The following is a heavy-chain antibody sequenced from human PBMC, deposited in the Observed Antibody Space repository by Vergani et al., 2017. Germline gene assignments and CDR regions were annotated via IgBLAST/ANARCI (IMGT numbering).Heavy chain of an antibody. J-gene: IGHJ6*02. CDR1: GFTFSSYG. Sequence: VQLVESGGGLVQPGRSLRLSCAASGFTFSSYGMHWVRQAPGKGLEWVAVIWYDGSNKYYADSVKGRFTISRDNSKNTLYLQMNSLRAEDTAVYYCARDSSSWSYYYYGMDVWGQGTTVTVPS. CDR2: IWYDGSNK. V-gene: IGHV3-33*01. D-gene: IGHD6-13*01. CDR3: ARDSSSWSYYYYGMDV.